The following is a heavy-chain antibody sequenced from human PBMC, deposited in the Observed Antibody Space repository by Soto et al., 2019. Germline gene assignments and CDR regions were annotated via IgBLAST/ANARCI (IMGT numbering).Heavy chain of an antibody. J-gene: IGHJ5*02. Sequence: SETLSLTCAVYGGSFSGYYWSWIRQPPGKGLEWIGEINHSGSTNYNPSLKSRVTISVDTSKNQFSLKLSSVTAADTAVYYCARGRPNIPAAIKFWFDPWCQGTLVTVSS. CDR3: ARGRPNIPAAIKFWFDP. CDR1: GGSFSGYY. CDR2: INHSGST. D-gene: IGHD2-2*02. V-gene: IGHV4-34*01.